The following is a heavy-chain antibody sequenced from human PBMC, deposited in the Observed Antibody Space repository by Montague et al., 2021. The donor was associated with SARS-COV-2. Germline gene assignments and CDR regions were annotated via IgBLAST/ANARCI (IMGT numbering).Heavy chain of an antibody. CDR2: IYYSGST. V-gene: IGHV4-39*07. J-gene: IGHJ6*02. Sequence: SETLSLTCTVSGGSISSSSYYWGWIRQPPGKGLEWIGCIYYSGSTNYNPSHKSRVTISVDTSKNQFSLKLNSVTAADTAVYYCARDPSRQLLLYQVGDYYYGLDVWGQGTTVTVSS. CDR3: ARDPSRQLLLYQVGDYYYGLDV. CDR1: GGSISSSSYY. D-gene: IGHD2-2*02.